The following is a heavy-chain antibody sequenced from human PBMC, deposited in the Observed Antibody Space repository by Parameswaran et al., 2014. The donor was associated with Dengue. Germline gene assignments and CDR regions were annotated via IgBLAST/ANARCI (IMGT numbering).Heavy chain of an antibody. V-gene: IGHV4-39*01. CDR2: IYYSGST. J-gene: IGHJ4*02. D-gene: IGHD3-22*01. Sequence: AGGSLRLSCTVSGGSISSSSYYWGWIRQPPGKGLEWIGSIYYSGSTYYNPSLKSRVTISVDTSKNQFSLKLSSVTAADTAVYYCARQKVYYDSSGPQYYFDYWGQGTLVTVSS. CDR3: ARQKVYYDSSGPQYYFDY. CDR1: GGSISSSSYY.